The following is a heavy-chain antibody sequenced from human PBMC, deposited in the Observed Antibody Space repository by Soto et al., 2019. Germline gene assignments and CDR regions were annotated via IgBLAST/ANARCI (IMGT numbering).Heavy chain of an antibody. CDR3: ARTHSGSYYSVFNY. D-gene: IGHD1-26*01. J-gene: IGHJ4*02. CDR2: IYRSGTT. Sequence: PSETLSLTCVVSNFSISSGYYWGWIRQSPGKGLEWIASIYRSGTTSYNPSLKSRVTISVDPSKNQFSLMLTAVTAADTPVYYCARTHSGSYYSVFNYWGRGSLVTVSS. V-gene: IGHV4-38-2*01. CDR1: NFSISSGYY.